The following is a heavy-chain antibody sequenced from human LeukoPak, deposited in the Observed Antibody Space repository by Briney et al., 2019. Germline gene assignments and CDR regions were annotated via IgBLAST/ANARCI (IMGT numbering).Heavy chain of an antibody. V-gene: IGHV4-34*01. D-gene: IGHD3-10*01. Sequence: SETLSLTCAVYGGSFSGYYWSWIRQPPGKGLEWIGEINHSGSTNYNPSLKSRVTISVDTSKNQFSLKLSSVTAADTAVYYCARDGGEWFGEPENAFDIWGQGTMVTVSS. CDR3: ARDGGEWFGEPENAFDI. CDR1: GGSFSGYY. CDR2: INHSGST. J-gene: IGHJ3*02.